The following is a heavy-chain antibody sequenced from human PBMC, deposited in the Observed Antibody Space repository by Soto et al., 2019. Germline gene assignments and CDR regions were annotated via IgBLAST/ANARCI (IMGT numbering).Heavy chain of an antibody. J-gene: IGHJ4*02. Sequence: ASETLSLTCAVPGGSIRSGGYSWSWIRQPPGKGLEWIGYIYHSGSTYYNPSLKSRVTISVDRSKNQFSLKLSSVTAADTAVYYCASGPIGDYTDGFDYWGQGTLVTVSS. CDR3: ASGPIGDYTDGFDY. D-gene: IGHD4-17*01. V-gene: IGHV4-30-2*01. CDR1: GGSIRSGGYS. CDR2: IYHSGST.